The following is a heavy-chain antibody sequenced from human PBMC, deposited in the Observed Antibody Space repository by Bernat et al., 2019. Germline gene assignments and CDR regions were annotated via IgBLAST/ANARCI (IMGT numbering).Heavy chain of an antibody. D-gene: IGHD6-19*01. CDR3: ARDPPGSSGWYSWPGAWWFDP. Sequence: EVQLVESGGGLVKPGGSLRLSCAASGFTFSTYSMNWVRQAPGKGLEWVSSISGGSSYIYYADSVKGRFTISRDNAENSLYLQMNSLRDEDTAVYYCARDPPGSSGWYSWPGAWWFDPWGQGTLVTVSS. V-gene: IGHV3-21*01. CDR2: ISGGSSYI. J-gene: IGHJ5*02. CDR1: GFTFSTYS.